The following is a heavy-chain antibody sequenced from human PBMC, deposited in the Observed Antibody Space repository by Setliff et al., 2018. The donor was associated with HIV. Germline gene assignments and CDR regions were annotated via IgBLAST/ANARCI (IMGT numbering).Heavy chain of an antibody. CDR1: GDSLSGYY. CDR2: IYANGNT. J-gene: IGHJ4*02. CDR3: TRQAFGGAPRTPLDS. Sequence: PSETLSLTCTVSGDSLSGYYCSWIRQSAGKGLQWIGRIYANGNTNYNPSLKSRVTMSIDTSKNHFSLILTSVTAADTAVYYCTRQAFGGAPRTPLDSWGQGTLVTVSS. D-gene: IGHD3-16*01. V-gene: IGHV4-4*07.